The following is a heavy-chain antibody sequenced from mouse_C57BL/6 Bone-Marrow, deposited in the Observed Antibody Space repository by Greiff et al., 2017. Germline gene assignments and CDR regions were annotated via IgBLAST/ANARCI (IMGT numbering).Heavy chain of an antibody. Sequence: VQLQQPGAELVMPGASVKLSCKASGYTFTSYWMHWVKQRPGQGLEWIGEIDPSDSYTNYNQKFKGKSTLTVDKSSSTAYMQLSSLTSEDSAVYYCARRGLYYGNDYYAMDYWGQGTSVTVSS. CDR3: ARRGLYYGNDYYAMDY. D-gene: IGHD2-1*01. CDR1: GYTFTSYW. V-gene: IGHV1-69*01. CDR2: IDPSDSYT. J-gene: IGHJ4*01.